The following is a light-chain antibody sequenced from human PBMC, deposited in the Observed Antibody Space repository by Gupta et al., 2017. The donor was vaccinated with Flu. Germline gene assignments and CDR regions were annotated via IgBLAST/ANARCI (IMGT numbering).Light chain of an antibody. J-gene: IGLJ3*02. CDR2: LNSDGSH. Sequence: QLVLTQSPSASASLGASVKLTCTLSSGHSSYAIAWHQQQPEKGPRYLMKLNSDGSHSKGDGIPGRFSGSRPWAERYLTLPSPQAEDEADYYRQTRGTGIPVFGGGTKLTVL. CDR3: QTRGTGIPV. V-gene: IGLV4-69*01. CDR1: SGHSSYA.